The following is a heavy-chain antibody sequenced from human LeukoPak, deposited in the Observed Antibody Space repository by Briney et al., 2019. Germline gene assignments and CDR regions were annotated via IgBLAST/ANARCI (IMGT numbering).Heavy chain of an antibody. D-gene: IGHD3-3*01. CDR3: AHSTYDFWSGSYSSTAFDI. J-gene: IGHJ3*02. Sequence: SGPTLVKPTQTPTLTCTFSGFSLSTSGVGVGWIRQPPGKALEWLALIYWNDDKRYSPSLKSRLTITKDTSKNQVVLTMTNMDPVDTATYYCAHSTYDFWSGSYSSTAFDIWGQGTMVTVSS. V-gene: IGHV2-5*01. CDR2: IYWNDDK. CDR1: GFSLSTSGVG.